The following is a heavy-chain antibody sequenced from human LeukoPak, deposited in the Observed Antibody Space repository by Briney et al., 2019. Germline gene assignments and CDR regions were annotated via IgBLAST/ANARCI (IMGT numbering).Heavy chain of an antibody. CDR1: GYTFTNYG. CDR2: ISAYNGNT. J-gene: IGHJ3*02. D-gene: IGHD3-10*01. Sequence: ASVKVSCKASGYTFTNYGISWVRQAPGQGLEWMGWISAYNGNTNYAQKLQGRVTMTTDTSTSTAHMELRSLRSDDTAVYYCAKSIIVRGDGAFDSWGQGTMVTVSS. V-gene: IGHV1-18*01. CDR3: AKSIIVRGDGAFDS.